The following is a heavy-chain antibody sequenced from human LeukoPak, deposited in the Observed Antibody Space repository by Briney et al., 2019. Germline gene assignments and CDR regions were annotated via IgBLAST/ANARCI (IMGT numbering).Heavy chain of an antibody. CDR1: GYTFTSYY. V-gene: IGHV1-46*01. D-gene: IGHD2-15*01. J-gene: IGHJ5*02. CDR2: INPSGGST. CDR3: ARDTSLVVVAATRAYNWFDP. Sequence: ASVKVSCKASGYTFTSYYMHWVRQAPGQGLEWMSIINPSGGSTSYAQKFQGRVSMTRDTSTSTVYMELSSLRSEDTAVYYCARDTSLVVVAATRAYNWFDPWGQGTLVTVSS.